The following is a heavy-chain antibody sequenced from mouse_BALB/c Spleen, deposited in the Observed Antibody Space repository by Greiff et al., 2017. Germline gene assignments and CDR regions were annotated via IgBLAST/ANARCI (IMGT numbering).Heavy chain of an antibody. Sequence: VQLKQSGAELVKPGASVKLSCTASGFNIKDTYMHWVKQRPEQGLEWIGRIDPANGNTKYDPKFQGKATITADTSSNTAYLQLSSLTSEDTAVYYCARRDGPHWYFDVWGAGTTVTVSS. CDR1: GFNIKDTY. CDR2: IDPANGNT. J-gene: IGHJ1*01. V-gene: IGHV14-3*02. CDR3: ARRDGPHWYFDV. D-gene: IGHD2-3*01.